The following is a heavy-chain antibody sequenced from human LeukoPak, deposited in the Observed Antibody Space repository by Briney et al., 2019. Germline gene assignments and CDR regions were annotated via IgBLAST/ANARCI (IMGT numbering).Heavy chain of an antibody. V-gene: IGHV3-23*01. J-gene: IGHJ4*02. CDR2: IGFGDDSA. Sequence: GGSLRLSCAASGFTFNNHAMSWVRQAPGKGLEWVSTIGFGDDSAYYADSVKGRFTISRDNSKNTLYLQMNSLRAEDTAVYYCAKGRPLDSGTNYYFDYWGQGTLVTVSS. CDR1: GFTFNNHA. CDR3: AKGRPLDSGTNYYFDY. D-gene: IGHD4/OR15-4a*01.